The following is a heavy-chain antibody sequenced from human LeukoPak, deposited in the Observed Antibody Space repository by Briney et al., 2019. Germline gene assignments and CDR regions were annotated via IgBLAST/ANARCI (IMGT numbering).Heavy chain of an antibody. CDR3: ARGSGSGSYFNGP. CDR1: GGSFSGYY. V-gene: IGHV4-34*01. CDR2: INRSGST. D-gene: IGHD3-10*01. J-gene: IGHJ5*02. Sequence: PSETLSLTCAVYGGSFSGYYWTWVRQPPGKGLEWIGEINRSGSTNYHPSLESRVTISVDKSKNQFSLKVNSVTTADTAVYYCARGSGSGSYFNGPWGQGALVTVSS.